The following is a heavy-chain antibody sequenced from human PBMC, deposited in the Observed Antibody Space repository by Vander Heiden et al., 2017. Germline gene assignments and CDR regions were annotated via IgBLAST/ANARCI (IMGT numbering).Heavy chain of an antibody. CDR3: AKDHGITWNVMLVNH. J-gene: IGHJ3*01. CDR2: ISYDGSNK. D-gene: IGHD3-16*01. Sequence: QVHLVDSGGGVVQPGRSLRLSCAASGFTFSSYGMHWVRQSPGKGLEWVAIISYDGSNKYYADSVKGRFTISRDNSKNTLYLQMNSLRPEDTAVYYCAKDHGITWNVMLVNHWGQGTVVTVSS. CDR1: GFTFSSYG. V-gene: IGHV3-30*18.